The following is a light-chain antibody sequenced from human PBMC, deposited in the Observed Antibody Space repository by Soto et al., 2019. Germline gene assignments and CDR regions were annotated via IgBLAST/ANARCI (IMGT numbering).Light chain of an antibody. V-gene: IGKV3-20*01. CDR1: QSVGSTY. J-gene: IGKJ1*01. Sequence: IVLTQSPGTLSLSPAERASLSCRASQSVGSTYLAWYQQKPGQAPRLLIYGASSRATGIADRFSGSGSGTDFTLTISRLEPEDSAVYYCQQYGDSPWTFGRGTKVDIK. CDR2: GAS. CDR3: QQYGDSPWT.